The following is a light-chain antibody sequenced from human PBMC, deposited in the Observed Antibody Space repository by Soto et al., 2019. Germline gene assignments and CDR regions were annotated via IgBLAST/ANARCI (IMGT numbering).Light chain of an antibody. CDR2: GAS. CDR3: QQRSNWPPGIT. Sequence: EIVLTQSPGTLSLSPGERVTLSCRASQSVSSNLLAWYQQKPGQAPRLLIYGASNRATGIPARFSGSGSGTDFTLTISSLEPEDFAVYYCQQRSNWPPGITFGQGTRLEIK. CDR1: QSVSSN. J-gene: IGKJ5*01. V-gene: IGKV3-11*01.